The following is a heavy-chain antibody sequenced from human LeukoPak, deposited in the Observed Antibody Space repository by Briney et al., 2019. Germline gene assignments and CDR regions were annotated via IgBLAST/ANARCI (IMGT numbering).Heavy chain of an antibody. CDR3: AKDSSIHLNYDFWSGYSRFDY. J-gene: IGHJ4*02. Sequence: GGSLRLSCAASGFTFSSYAMSWVRQAPGKGLEWVSAISGSGGSTYYADSVKGRFTISRDNSKNTLYLQMNSLRAEDTAVHYCAKDSSIHLNYDFWSGYSRFDYWGQGTLVTVSS. CDR2: ISGSGGST. D-gene: IGHD3-3*01. CDR1: GFTFSSYA. V-gene: IGHV3-23*01.